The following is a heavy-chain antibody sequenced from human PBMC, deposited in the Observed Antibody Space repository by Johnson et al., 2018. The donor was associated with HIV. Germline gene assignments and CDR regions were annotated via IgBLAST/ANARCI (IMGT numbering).Heavy chain of an antibody. CDR2: IKQDGSEK. J-gene: IGHJ3*02. D-gene: IGHD3-22*01. CDR3: ARHYYDSSGYSLDAFDI. V-gene: IGHV3-7*01. Sequence: EVQLMESGGGVVQPGRSLRLSCAASGFTFSSYVMHWVRQAPGKGLEWVANIKQDGSEKYYVDSVKGRFTISRDNANNSLYLQMNSLRAEDTAMYYCARHYYDSSGYSLDAFDIWGQGTMVTVAS. CDR1: GFTFSSYV.